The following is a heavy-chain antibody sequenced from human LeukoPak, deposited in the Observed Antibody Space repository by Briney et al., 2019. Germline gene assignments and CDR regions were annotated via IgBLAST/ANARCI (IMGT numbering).Heavy chain of an antibody. V-gene: IGHV3-21*01. J-gene: IGHJ3*02. CDR3: AREYCSGGSCYWGAFDI. CDR1: GFTFSSYS. Sequence: GGSLRLSCVASGFTFSSYSMNWVRQAPGKGLEWVSILGSSSGYINYADSLRGRVTISRDNAKNSLYLQANSLRAEDTAVYYCAREYCSGGSCYWGAFDIWGQGTMVTVSS. D-gene: IGHD2-15*01. CDR2: LGSSSGYI.